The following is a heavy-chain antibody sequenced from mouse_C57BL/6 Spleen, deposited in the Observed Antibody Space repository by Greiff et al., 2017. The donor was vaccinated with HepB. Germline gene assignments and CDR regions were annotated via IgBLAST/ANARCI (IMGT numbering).Heavy chain of an antibody. V-gene: IGHV1-26*01. J-gene: IGHJ1*03. D-gene: IGHD1-1*01. CDR3: ASNYYGSSYEYFDV. CDR2: INPNNGGT. Sequence: EVQLQQSGPELVKPGASVKISCKASGYTFTDYYMNWVKQSHGKSLEWIGDINPNNGGTSYNQKFKGKATLTVDKSSSTAYMELRSLTSEDSAVYYCASNYYGSSYEYFDVWGTGTTVTVSS. CDR1: GYTFTDYY.